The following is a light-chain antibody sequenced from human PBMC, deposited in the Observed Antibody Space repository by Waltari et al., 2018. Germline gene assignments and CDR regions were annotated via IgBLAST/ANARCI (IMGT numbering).Light chain of an antibody. Sequence: QSVLTQPPSASGTPGQKITISCSGSTSNIGSNTVDWYQQPPGTAPNLLMYSNNLRPSGVPERFYGSKSGSSASLAIFGLQSEDDADYYCAAWDDSLKGVVFGGGTKVTVL. CDR3: AAWDDSLKGVV. CDR1: TSNIGSNT. J-gene: IGLJ2*01. CDR2: SNN. V-gene: IGLV1-44*01.